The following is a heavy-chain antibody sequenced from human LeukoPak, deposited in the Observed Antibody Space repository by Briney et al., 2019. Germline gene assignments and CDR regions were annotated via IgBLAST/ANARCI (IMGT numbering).Heavy chain of an antibody. Sequence: SETLSLTCTVSGGPISSSSYYWGWIRQPPGKGLEWIGSIYYSGSTYYNPSLKSRVTISVDTSKNQFSLKLSSVTAADTAVYYCAQLLYGDYALAFDIWGQGTMVTVSS. V-gene: IGHV4-39*07. J-gene: IGHJ3*02. CDR1: GGPISSSSYY. D-gene: IGHD4-17*01. CDR2: IYYSGST. CDR3: AQLLYGDYALAFDI.